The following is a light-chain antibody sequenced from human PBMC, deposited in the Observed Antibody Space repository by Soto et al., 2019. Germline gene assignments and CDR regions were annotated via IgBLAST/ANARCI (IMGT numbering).Light chain of an antibody. CDR2: AAS. Sequence: DIQMTQSPSSLSASVGDRVTITCRASQSISNYLNWYQQKPGKAPNLLIYAASTLQSGVPSRFSDSGSGTDFTVTISSLQAEDFATYYCQQRYSSPWTFGQGTKVDIK. J-gene: IGKJ1*01. V-gene: IGKV1-39*01. CDR3: QQRYSSPWT. CDR1: QSISNY.